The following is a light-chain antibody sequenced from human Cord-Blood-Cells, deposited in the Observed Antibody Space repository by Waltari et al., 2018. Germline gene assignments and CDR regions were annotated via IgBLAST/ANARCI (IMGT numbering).Light chain of an antibody. CDR3: CSDAGSYTWV. J-gene: IGLJ3*02. Sequence: LTRPRTVSVPPQLSVTIPCSGTSSDVGGYNYVSWYQQHPVKAPNRRIYDVSKRPAGVPDRFTGSKSGNTASLTISGLQAEDEADYYCCSDAGSYTWVFAGGAKLTDL. V-gene: IGLV2-11*01. CDR1: SSDVGGYNY. CDR2: DVS.